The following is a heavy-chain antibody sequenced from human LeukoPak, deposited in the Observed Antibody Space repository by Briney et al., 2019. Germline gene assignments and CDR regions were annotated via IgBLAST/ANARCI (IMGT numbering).Heavy chain of an antibody. CDR2: INPNSGGT. CDR3: ATSSGWKSNIDY. D-gene: IGHD6-19*01. J-gene: IGHJ4*02. Sequence: PGASVKVSCKASGYTFTGYYMHWVRQAPGQGLEWMGWINPNSGGTNYAQKFQGRVTMTRDTSISTAYMELSRLRSDDTAVFYCATSSGWKSNIDYWGQGTLVTVSS. V-gene: IGHV1-2*02. CDR1: GYTFTGYY.